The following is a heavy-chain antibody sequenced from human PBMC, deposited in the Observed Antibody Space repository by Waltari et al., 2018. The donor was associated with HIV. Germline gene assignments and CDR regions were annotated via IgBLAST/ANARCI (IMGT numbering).Heavy chain of an antibody. CDR1: GFTFDDYA. CDR2: ISWNSGSI. CDR3: AKVIGYSSSAPFDP. D-gene: IGHD6-13*01. V-gene: IGHV3-9*01. Sequence: EVQLVESGGGLVQPGRSLRLSCAASGFTFDDYAMHWVRQAPGKGLEWVSGISWNSGSIGYADSVKGRFTISRDNAKNALYLQMNSLRAEDTALYYCAKVIGYSSSAPFDPWGQGTLVTVSS. J-gene: IGHJ5*02.